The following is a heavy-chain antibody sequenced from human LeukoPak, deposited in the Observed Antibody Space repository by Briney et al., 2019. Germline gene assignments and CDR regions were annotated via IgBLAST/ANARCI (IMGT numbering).Heavy chain of an antibody. J-gene: IGHJ4*01. CDR3: ASGDYGAGSPVMRY. V-gene: IGHV4-61*02. D-gene: IGHD3-10*01. Sequence: SETLSLTCTVSGGSISSGSYYWSWIRQPAGKGLEWIGRIYTSGSIYHNPSLKSRVTISIDTSKSQFSLRLSSVTAADTAVYYCASGDYGAGSPVMRYWGHGTLVIVSS. CDR1: GGSISSGSYY. CDR2: IYTSGSI.